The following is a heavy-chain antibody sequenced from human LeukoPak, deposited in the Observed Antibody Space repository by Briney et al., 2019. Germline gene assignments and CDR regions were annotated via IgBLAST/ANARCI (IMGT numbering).Heavy chain of an antibody. J-gene: IGHJ4*02. V-gene: IGHV3-66*01. Sequence: GGSLRLSCAASGFTVSSNYMSWVRQAPGKGLEWVSVIYSGGSTYYADSVKGRFTISRDNSKNTLYLQMNSLRAEDTAVYYCARDGSSGYYLFDYWGQGTLVTVSS. CDR2: IYSGGST. D-gene: IGHD3-22*01. CDR1: GFTVSSNY. CDR3: ARDGSSGYYLFDY.